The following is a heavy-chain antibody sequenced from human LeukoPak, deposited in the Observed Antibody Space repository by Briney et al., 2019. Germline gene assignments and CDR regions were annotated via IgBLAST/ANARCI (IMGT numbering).Heavy chain of an antibody. Sequence: GGSLRLSCAASGFTFSDYYVTWIRQAPGKGLEWVSYISGSGTTKYYAGSVEGRFTVSRDNAKNSLFLQMNSLRSEDTAVYYCARDPYRYASENWGQGTLVTVSS. D-gene: IGHD3-10*01. CDR3: ARDPYRYASEN. J-gene: IGHJ4*02. CDR2: ISGSGTTK. CDR1: GFTFSDYY. V-gene: IGHV3-11*04.